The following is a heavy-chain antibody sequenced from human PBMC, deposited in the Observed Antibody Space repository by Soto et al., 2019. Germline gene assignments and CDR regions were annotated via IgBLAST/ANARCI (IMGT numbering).Heavy chain of an antibody. CDR1: GFTFSSYS. Sequence: GWSLRLSCVVSGFTFSSYSMNWVRQAPGKGLEWVSAISSSSNYIYYADSLKGRFTISRDNAKNSLYLQMNSLRAEDTAVYFCARGNDCWSGPTHVYLAVWGKGSRVTVSS. V-gene: IGHV3-21*01. CDR3: ARGNDCWSGPTHVYLAV. CDR2: ISSSSNYI. D-gene: IGHD3-3*01. J-gene: IGHJ6*03.